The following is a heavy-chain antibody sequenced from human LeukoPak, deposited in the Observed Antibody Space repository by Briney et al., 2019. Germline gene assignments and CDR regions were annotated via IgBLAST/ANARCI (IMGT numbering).Heavy chain of an antibody. CDR3: AKRPGTGTKHFDY. CDR2: FSGSGSST. J-gene: IGHJ4*02. D-gene: IGHD1-1*01. CDR1: GFTFSSYA. Sequence: GGSLRLSCAASGFTFSSYAMTWVRQAPGKGLEWVSTFSGSGSSTYYADSVKGRFTISRDNSKKTLYLQMNSLRAEDTAVYYCAKRPGTGTKHFDYWGQGTLVTVSS. V-gene: IGHV3-23*01.